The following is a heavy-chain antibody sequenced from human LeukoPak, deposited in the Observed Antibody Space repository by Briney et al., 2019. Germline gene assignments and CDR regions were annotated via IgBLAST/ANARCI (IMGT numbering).Heavy chain of an antibody. Sequence: GGSLRLSCAASGFTFSSYEMNWVRQAPGKGLEWVSYISNSGSSIYYADSVKGRFTISRDNAKNSLYLQMNSLRAEDTAVYYCAKRNSGSYSGLDYWGQGTLVTVSS. CDR3: AKRNSGSYSGLDY. CDR1: GFTFSSYE. J-gene: IGHJ4*02. V-gene: IGHV3-48*03. CDR2: ISNSGSSI. D-gene: IGHD1-26*01.